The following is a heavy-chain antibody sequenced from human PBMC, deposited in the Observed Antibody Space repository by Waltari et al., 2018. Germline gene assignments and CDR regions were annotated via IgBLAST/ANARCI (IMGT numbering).Heavy chain of an antibody. CDR1: GGSISSYY. CDR3: ARDIYDSSGHDAFDI. Sequence: QVQLQESGPGLVKPSETLSLTCTVSGGSISSYYWSWIRQPAGKGLALLRRIYTSGSTNYNPSLKSRVTMSVDTSKNQFSLKLSSVTAADTAVYYCARDIYDSSGHDAFDIWGQGTMVTVSS. V-gene: IGHV4-4*07. D-gene: IGHD3-22*01. CDR2: IYTSGST. J-gene: IGHJ3*02.